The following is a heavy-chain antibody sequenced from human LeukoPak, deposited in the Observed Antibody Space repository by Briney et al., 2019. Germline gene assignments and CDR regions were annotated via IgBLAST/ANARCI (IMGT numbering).Heavy chain of an antibody. CDR1: VYTFTVYY. Sequence: GASVKVSCKASVYTFTVYYIHWVGQAPGQGLEWMGWINPNSGGTNYAKKFQGRVTMTRDTSITTAYMELSSLTSNDTAVYYCARYCSGGTCHPGRFDPWGQGTLVTVSS. D-gene: IGHD2-15*01. V-gene: IGHV1-2*02. J-gene: IGHJ5*02. CDR2: INPNSGGT. CDR3: ARYCSGGTCHPGRFDP.